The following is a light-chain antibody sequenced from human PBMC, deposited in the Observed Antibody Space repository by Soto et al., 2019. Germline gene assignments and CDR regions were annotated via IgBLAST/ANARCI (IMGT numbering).Light chain of an antibody. CDR3: QNWGSGIVV. V-gene: IGLV4-69*01. CDR1: SGHSNYA. J-gene: IGLJ2*01. CDR2: LNSDGSH. Sequence: QLVLTQSPSASASLGASVKLTCTLSSGHSNYAIAWHQQQSEKGPRYLMKLNSDGSHSKGDGIPDRFSGSSSGAERYLTISSLQSEDEADYYWQNWGSGIVVFGGGTKLTVL.